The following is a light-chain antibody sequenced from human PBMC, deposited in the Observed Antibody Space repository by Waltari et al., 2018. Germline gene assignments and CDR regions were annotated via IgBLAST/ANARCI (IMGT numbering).Light chain of an antibody. CDR3: QQRSKWPPSIT. J-gene: IGKJ5*01. Sequence: GDRVTITCRTSRSINSFLNWYQQKPGKAPKLLIYAASNLQTDVPSRFSGSGSGTEYTLTISSLEPEDFAVYYCQQRSKWPPSITFGQGTRLEIK. CDR2: AAS. CDR1: RSINSF. V-gene: IGKV1-39*01.